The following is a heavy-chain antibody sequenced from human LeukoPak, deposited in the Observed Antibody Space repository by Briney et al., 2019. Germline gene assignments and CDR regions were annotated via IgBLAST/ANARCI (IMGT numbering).Heavy chain of an antibody. CDR3: ARTGISLTMVRGGVNDAFDI. D-gene: IGHD3-10*01. CDR1: GGSFSGYY. Sequence: SETLSLTCAVYGGSFSGYYWSWIRQPPGKGLEWIGEINHSGSTNYNPSLKSRVTISVDTSKNQFSLKLSSVTAADTAVYYCARTGISLTMVRGGVNDAFDIWGQGTMVTVSS. CDR2: INHSGST. J-gene: IGHJ3*02. V-gene: IGHV4-34*01.